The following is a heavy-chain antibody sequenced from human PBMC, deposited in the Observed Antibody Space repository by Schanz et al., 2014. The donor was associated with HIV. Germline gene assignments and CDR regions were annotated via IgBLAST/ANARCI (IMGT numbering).Heavy chain of an antibody. J-gene: IGHJ4*02. V-gene: IGHV3-23*04. D-gene: IGHD3-22*01. Sequence: EVQLVESGGGLVEPGGSLRLSCEASGFSFSSFSMNWVRQAPGKGLEWVSSISESGGRTYYADSVNGRFTISRDNSKNTLYLQMTTLRTEDTAVYYCAKPEYDSSGNSQSHFDYWGQGTLVTVSS. CDR3: AKPEYDSSGNSQSHFDY. CDR1: GFSFSSFS. CDR2: ISESGGRT.